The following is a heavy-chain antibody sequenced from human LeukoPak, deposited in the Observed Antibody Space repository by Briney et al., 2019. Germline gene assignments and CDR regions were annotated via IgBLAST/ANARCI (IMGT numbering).Heavy chain of an antibody. D-gene: IGHD2-2*01. CDR3: ARDQGYCSSTSCYVRGYYYYGMDV. Sequence: GGSLRLSCTASGFTISRYDMNWVRQAPGKGLEWVSYISSSSSYTNYADSVKGRFTISRDNAKNSLYLQMNSLRAEDTAVYYCARDQGYCSSTSCYVRGYYYYGMDVWGQGTTVTVSS. CDR1: GFTISRYD. V-gene: IGHV3-11*05. J-gene: IGHJ6*02. CDR2: ISSSSSYT.